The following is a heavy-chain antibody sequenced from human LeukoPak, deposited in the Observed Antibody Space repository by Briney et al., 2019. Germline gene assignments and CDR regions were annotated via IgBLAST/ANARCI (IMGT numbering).Heavy chain of an antibody. V-gene: IGHV4-61*02. J-gene: IGHJ5*02. CDR1: GGSISSGSYY. CDR3: AREYCSGGSCYSVSFDP. Sequence: SETLSLTCTVSGGSISSGSYYWSWIRQPAGKGLEWIGRIYTSGSTNYNPSLKSRVTMSVDTSKNQFSLKLSSVTAADTAVYYCAREYCSGGSCYSVSFDPWGQGTLVTVSS. CDR2: IYTSGST. D-gene: IGHD2-15*01.